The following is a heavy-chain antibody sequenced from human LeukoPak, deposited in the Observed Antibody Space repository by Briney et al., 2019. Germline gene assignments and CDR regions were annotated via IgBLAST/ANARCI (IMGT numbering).Heavy chain of an antibody. CDR2: ITTTSTYI. CDR3: AREVPYDSSRYYQPFDY. V-gene: IGHV3-21*01. D-gene: IGHD3-22*01. Sequence: GGSLRLSCAASGFTFSSYEMNWVRQAPGKGLEWVSSITTTSTYIYYADSVKGRFTISRDNAKNSLYLQINSLRAEDTAVYYCAREVPYDSSRYYQPFDYWGQGTLVTVSS. CDR1: GFTFSSYE. J-gene: IGHJ4*02.